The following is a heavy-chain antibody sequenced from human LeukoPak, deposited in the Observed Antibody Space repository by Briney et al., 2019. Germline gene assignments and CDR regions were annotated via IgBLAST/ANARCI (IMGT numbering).Heavy chain of an antibody. D-gene: IGHD7-27*01. CDR1: GFTFSSYA. CDR2: ISGSGGST. Sequence: GGSLRLSCAASGFTFSSYAMSWVRQAPGKGLEWVSAISGSGGSTYYADSVKGRFTISRDNSKNTLYLQMNSLRAEDTAVYYCAKTQNDPNRKLGVKDYCIDYWGQGTLVTVSS. CDR3: AKTQNDPNRKLGVKDYCIDY. J-gene: IGHJ4*02. V-gene: IGHV3-23*01.